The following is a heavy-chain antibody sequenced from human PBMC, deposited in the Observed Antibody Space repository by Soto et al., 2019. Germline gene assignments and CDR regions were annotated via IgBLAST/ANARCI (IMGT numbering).Heavy chain of an antibody. CDR1: SGSLSTYY. CDR3: ARGSTFWSGYSSFGMDV. J-gene: IGHJ6*02. CDR2: INHSGTT. D-gene: IGHD3-3*01. V-gene: IGHV4-34*01. Sequence: ASETLSLTCAVYSGSLSTYYWNWIRQPPGKGLEWIGEINHSGTTNYNPSLKSRVTISVDTSKNQFSLRLTSVTAADTAVYYCARGSTFWSGYSSFGMDVWGQGTTVTVSS.